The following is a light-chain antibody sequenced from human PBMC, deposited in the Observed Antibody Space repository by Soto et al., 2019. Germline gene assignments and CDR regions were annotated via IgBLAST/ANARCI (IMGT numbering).Light chain of an antibody. CDR1: QIVSSSY. CDR3: QQYGSSPTWK. V-gene: IGKV3-20*01. J-gene: IGKJ1*01. CDR2: GAS. Sequence: EIVLTQSPVSLSLSPGEIATLSCRASQIVSSSYLAWYQQKPGQAPRLLIYGASSRATGIPDRFSGSGSGTDFTLTISRLEPEDFAVYYCQQYGSSPTWKFGQGTKVDIK.